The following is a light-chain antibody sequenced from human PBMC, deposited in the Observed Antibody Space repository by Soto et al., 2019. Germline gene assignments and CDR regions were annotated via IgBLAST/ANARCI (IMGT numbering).Light chain of an antibody. CDR3: QQYNNWPLWT. CDR1: QGVSSN. Sequence: EIVMTQSPATLSVSPGERATLSCRVSQGVSSNLAWYQQKPGQAPRLLIYGASTRATGIPARFSGSGSGTEFTLTISSLQSEDFAVYYCQQYNNWPLWTFGQGTKVDIK. J-gene: IGKJ1*01. CDR2: GAS. V-gene: IGKV3-15*01.